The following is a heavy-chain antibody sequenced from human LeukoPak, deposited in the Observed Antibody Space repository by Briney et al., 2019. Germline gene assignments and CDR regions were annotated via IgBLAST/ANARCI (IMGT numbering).Heavy chain of an antibody. J-gene: IGHJ6*03. Sequence: GASVKVSCKASGYTFTSYDINWVRQATGQGLEWMGWMNPNSGNTGYAQKFQGRVTMTRNTSISTVYMELSSLRSEDTAVYYCARSYYDSSGYSYYYYYMDVWGKGTTVTVSS. CDR3: ARSYYDSSGYSYYYYYMDV. CDR2: MNPNSGNT. V-gene: IGHV1-8*01. CDR1: GYTFTSYD. D-gene: IGHD3-22*01.